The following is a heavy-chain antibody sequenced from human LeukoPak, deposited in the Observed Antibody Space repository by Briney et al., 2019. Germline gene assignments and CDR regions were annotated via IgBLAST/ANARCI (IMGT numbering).Heavy chain of an antibody. J-gene: IGHJ6*02. CDR3: AREGPSFWSGPDYGMDV. CDR1: GGSVISGSNY. Sequence: SETLSLTCTVSGGSVISGSNYWSWIRQPPGKGLEWIGYIYYSGSTNYNPSLKSRVTISVDTSKNQFSLKLSSVTAADTAVYYCAREGPSFWSGPDYGMDVWGQGTTVTVSS. CDR2: IYYSGST. V-gene: IGHV4-61*01. D-gene: IGHD3-3*01.